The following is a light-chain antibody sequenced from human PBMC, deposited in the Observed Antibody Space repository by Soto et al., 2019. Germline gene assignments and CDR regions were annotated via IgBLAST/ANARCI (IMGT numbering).Light chain of an antibody. CDR1: QSVSTN. CDR2: GTS. CDR3: QQYNNWPLT. V-gene: IGKV3-15*01. Sequence: ETVMTQSPATLSVSPGERATLSCRASQSVSTNLAWYQQKPGQPPRLLIYGTSTRATGIPARFSGRGSGTEFTLTISSLQSEDFSVYYCQQYNNWPLTFGGGTRVEIK. J-gene: IGKJ4*01.